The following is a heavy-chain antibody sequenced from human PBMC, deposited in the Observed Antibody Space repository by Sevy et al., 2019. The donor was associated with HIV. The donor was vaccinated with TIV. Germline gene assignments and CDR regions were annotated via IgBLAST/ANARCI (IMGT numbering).Heavy chain of an antibody. CDR3: AKGFCSGATCPRDYYYYGMDV. CDR1: EFTFSSYA. V-gene: IGHV3-23*01. Sequence: GGSLRLSCSASEFTFSSYAMSRVRQAPRKGLEWVSSISGSSRFTYYADFVEGRFIISRDNSKNTLSVQMNSLRAEDTAVYYCAKGFCSGATCPRDYYYYGMDVWGQGTTVTVSS. CDR2: ISGSSRFT. D-gene: IGHD2-15*01. J-gene: IGHJ6*02.